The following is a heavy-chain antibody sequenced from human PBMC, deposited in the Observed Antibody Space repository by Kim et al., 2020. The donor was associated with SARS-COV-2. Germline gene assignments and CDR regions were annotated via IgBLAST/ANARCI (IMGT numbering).Heavy chain of an antibody. CDR1: GFTVSSNY. V-gene: IGHV3-53*01. D-gene: IGHD6-19*01. CDR2: IYSGGST. J-gene: IGHJ6*02. Sequence: GGSLRLSCAASGFTVSSNYMSWVRQAPGKGLEWVSVIYSGGSTYYADSVKGRFTISRDNSKNTLYLQMNSLRAEDTAVYYCARDRGIAVAGSPGGHYYYGMDVWGQGTTVTVSS. CDR3: ARDRGIAVAGSPGGHYYYGMDV.